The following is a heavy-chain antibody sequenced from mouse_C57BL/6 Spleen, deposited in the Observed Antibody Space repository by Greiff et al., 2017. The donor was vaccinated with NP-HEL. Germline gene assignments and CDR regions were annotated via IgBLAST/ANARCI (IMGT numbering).Heavy chain of an antibody. CDR1: GFTFSSYT. CDR3: ARHGFDGYYEYYFDY. Sequence: EVKLMESGGGLVKPGGSLKLSCAASGFTFSSYTMSWVRQTPEKRLEWVATISGGGGNPYYPDSVTGRFTISRDNAKNTLYLQMSSLRSEDTALYYCARHGFDGYYEYYFDYWGQGTTLTVSS. J-gene: IGHJ2*01. V-gene: IGHV5-9*01. CDR2: ISGGGGNP. D-gene: IGHD2-3*01.